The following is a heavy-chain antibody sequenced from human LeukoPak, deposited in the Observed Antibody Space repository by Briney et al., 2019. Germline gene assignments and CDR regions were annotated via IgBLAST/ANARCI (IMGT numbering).Heavy chain of an antibody. CDR2: ISGSGGST. D-gene: IGHD2-15*01. J-gene: IGHJ4*02. V-gene: IGHV3-23*01. Sequence: GGSLRLSCAASGFTFSSYAMSWVRQAPGKGLEWVSAISGSGGSTYYADSVRGRFTISRDNSKNTLYLQMNSLRAEDTAVYYCVKTIGYCSGGSCYPFDYWGQGTLVTVSP. CDR1: GFTFSSYA. CDR3: VKTIGYCSGGSCYPFDY.